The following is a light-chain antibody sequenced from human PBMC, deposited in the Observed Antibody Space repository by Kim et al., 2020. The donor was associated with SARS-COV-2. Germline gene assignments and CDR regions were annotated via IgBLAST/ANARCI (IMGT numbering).Light chain of an antibody. Sequence: LSPGARSTLSCGASQIVRISYLAWYQQTPGQAPRLLIYGASSRATGIPDRFSGSGSGTDFTLTLSRLEPEDFAVYYCQQYGSSRRTFGKGTKLEI. V-gene: IGKV3-20*01. CDR3: QQYGSSRRT. J-gene: IGKJ2*01. CDR2: GAS. CDR1: QIVRISY.